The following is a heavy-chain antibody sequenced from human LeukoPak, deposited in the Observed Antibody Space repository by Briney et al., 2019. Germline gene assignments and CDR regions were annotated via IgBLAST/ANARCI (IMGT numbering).Heavy chain of an antibody. D-gene: IGHD6-13*01. CDR3: ASQDPRSSSSWYGGVY. J-gene: IGHJ4*02. CDR1: GYTLTELS. Sequence: GASVKVSCKVSGYTLTELSMHWVRQAPGKGLEWMGGFDPEDGETIYAQKFQGRVTMTEDTSTDTAYKELSSLRSEDTAVYYCASQDPRSSSSWYGGVYWGQGTLVTVSS. CDR2: FDPEDGET. V-gene: IGHV1-24*01.